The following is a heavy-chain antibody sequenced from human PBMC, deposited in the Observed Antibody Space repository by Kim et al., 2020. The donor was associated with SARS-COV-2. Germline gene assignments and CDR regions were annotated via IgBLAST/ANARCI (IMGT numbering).Heavy chain of an antibody. Sequence: GGSLRLSCAASGFTFSSYGMHWVRQAPGKGLEWVAVISYDGSNKYYADSVKGRFTISRDNSKNTLYLQMNSLRAEDTAVYYCAKGFLYCSSTSCYYDYNGMDVWGQGTTVTVSS. CDR1: GFTFSSYG. CDR2: ISYDGSNK. J-gene: IGHJ6*02. D-gene: IGHD2-2*01. V-gene: IGHV3-30*18. CDR3: AKGFLYCSSTSCYYDYNGMDV.